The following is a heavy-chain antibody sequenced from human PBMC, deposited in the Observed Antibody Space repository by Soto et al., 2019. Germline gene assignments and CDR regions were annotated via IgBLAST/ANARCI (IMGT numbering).Heavy chain of an antibody. Sequence: PSETLSLTGTVSGGSISSGDYCWSWIRQPPGKGLEWIGYIYYSGSTYYNPSLKSRVTISVDTSKNQFSLKLSSVTAADTAVYYCARDKGPLGYCSSTSCLGWFDPWGQGTLVTVSS. V-gene: IGHV4-30-4*01. CDR3: ARDKGPLGYCSSTSCLGWFDP. J-gene: IGHJ5*02. D-gene: IGHD2-2*01. CDR1: GGSISSGDYC. CDR2: IYYSGST.